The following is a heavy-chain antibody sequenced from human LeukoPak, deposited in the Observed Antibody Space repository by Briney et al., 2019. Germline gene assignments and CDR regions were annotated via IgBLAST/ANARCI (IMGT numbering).Heavy chain of an antibody. J-gene: IGHJ6*03. CDR2: IFSGGTT. CDR1: GFSVSMKY. CDR3: ARFSGPGMQHYYYYMDV. Sequence: GGSLRLSCAASGFSVSMKYMTWVRQAPGKGLEWVSVIFSGGTTYYADSVKGRFTVSRDNSKNMMYLQMNSLRAEDAAVYYCARFSGPGMQHYYYYMDVWGTGTTVIISS. V-gene: IGHV3-53*01. D-gene: IGHD3-10*01.